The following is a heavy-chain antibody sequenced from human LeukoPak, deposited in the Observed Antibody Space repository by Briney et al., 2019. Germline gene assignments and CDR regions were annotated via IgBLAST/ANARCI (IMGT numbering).Heavy chain of an antibody. V-gene: IGHV1-69*06. CDR3: ARRPYYYGSGSYEGALDI. Sequence: SVKVSRKASGGTFSSYAISWVRQAPGQGLDXXXXXXXIFGTANYAQNFQGRVTITADKSMSTAYMELSSLRSEDTAVYYCARRPYYYGSGSYEGALDIWGQGTMVIVSS. J-gene: IGHJ3*02. D-gene: IGHD3-10*01. CDR1: GGTFSSYA. CDR2: XXXIFGTA.